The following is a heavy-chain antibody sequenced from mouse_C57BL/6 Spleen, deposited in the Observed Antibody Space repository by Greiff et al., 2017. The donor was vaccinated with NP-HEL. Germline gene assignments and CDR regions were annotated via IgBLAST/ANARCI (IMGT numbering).Heavy chain of an antibody. CDR1: GFTFSSYA. J-gene: IGHJ4*01. CDR2: ISDGGSYT. CDR3: ARAYYYGSSYYYAMDY. D-gene: IGHD1-1*01. Sequence: EVMLVESGGGLVKPGGSLKLSCAASGFTFSSYAMSWVRQTPEKRLEWVATISDGGSYTYYPDNVKGRFTISRDNAKNNLYLQMSHLKSEDTAMYYCARAYYYGSSYYYAMDYWGQGTSVTVSS. V-gene: IGHV5-4*03.